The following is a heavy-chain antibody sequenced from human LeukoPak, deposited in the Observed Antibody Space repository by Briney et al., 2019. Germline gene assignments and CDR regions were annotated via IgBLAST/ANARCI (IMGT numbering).Heavy chain of an antibody. Sequence: GGSLRLSCAASGFTFSSYAMHWVRQAPGKGLEWVAVISYDGSNKYYADSVKGRFTISRDNSKNTLYLQMNSLRAEDTAVYYCARDEEMRAAASYYLDYWGQGTLVTVSS. J-gene: IGHJ4*02. V-gene: IGHV3-30-3*01. D-gene: IGHD6-13*01. CDR1: GFTFSSYA. CDR3: ARDEEMRAAASYYLDY. CDR2: ISYDGSNK.